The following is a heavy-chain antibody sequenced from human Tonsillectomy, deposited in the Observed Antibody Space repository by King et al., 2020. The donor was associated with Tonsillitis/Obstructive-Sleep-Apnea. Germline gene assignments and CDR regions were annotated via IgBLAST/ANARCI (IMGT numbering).Heavy chain of an antibody. CDR1: GFTFSSYA. CDR3: AKEALAAAGSFFDY. Sequence: VQLVESGGGLVQPGGSLRLSCSASGFTFSSYARSWVRQAPGKGLEWVSALGGSGSSTYSADSVKGRFTISRDNSMHTLYLQMNSLRAEDTAVYYCAKEALAAAGSFFDYWGQGTLVTVSS. CDR2: LGGSGSST. J-gene: IGHJ4*02. D-gene: IGHD6-13*01. V-gene: IGHV3-23*04.